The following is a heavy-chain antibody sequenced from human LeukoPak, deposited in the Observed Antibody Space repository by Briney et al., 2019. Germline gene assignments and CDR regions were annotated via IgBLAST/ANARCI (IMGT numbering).Heavy chain of an antibody. V-gene: IGHV4-34*01. J-gene: IGHJ6*02. D-gene: IGHD2-21*02. CDR3: ARGRVSVTGYYFAMDV. Sequence: SETLSLTCTVYGKSFSGYYWTCIRQSPGKGLEWIGEINHSGSTNYNPSLKSRVSISIDTSKNHPSLKLNSVTAADTAVYCCARGRVSVTGYYFAMDVWGQGTTVTVSS. CDR1: GKSFSGYY. CDR2: INHSGST.